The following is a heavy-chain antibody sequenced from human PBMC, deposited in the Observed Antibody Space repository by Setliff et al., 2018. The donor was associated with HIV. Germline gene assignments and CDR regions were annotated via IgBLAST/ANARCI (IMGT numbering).Heavy chain of an antibody. Sequence: SETLSLTCTVSGGSIGSLYWTWIRQAPGKGLEWIGYIYHGGRTNYNPSLKSRVTISLETSKNQFSLKLRSVTAADTAVYYCAREGGYYDSSGYPVGWFDPWGQGTLVTVSS. CDR3: AREGGYYDSSGYPVGWFDP. CDR1: GGSIGSLY. J-gene: IGHJ5*02. CDR2: IYHGGRT. D-gene: IGHD3-22*01. V-gene: IGHV4-59*11.